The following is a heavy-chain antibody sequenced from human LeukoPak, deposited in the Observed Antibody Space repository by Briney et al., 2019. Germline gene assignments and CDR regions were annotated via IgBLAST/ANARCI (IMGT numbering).Heavy chain of an antibody. CDR1: GFTFSSYW. V-gene: IGHV3-7*01. Sequence: GRSLRLSCATSGFTFSSYWMSWVRQAPGQGLEWVANIKQTGSEKYYVDSVKGRFTISRDDAKNSLYLQMNSLRVEDTAVYYCARTGHSSGWSAYFDYWGQGTLVTVSS. CDR2: IKQTGSEK. D-gene: IGHD6-19*01. CDR3: ARTGHSSGWSAYFDY. J-gene: IGHJ4*02.